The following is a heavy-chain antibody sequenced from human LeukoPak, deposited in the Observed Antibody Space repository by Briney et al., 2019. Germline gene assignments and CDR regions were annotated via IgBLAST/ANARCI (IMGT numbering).Heavy chain of an antibody. D-gene: IGHD3-22*01. V-gene: IGHV1-69*13. J-gene: IGHJ4*02. CDR3: ARDGRAQFYGSSGYYPQ. CDR2: IIPIFGTA. CDR1: GGTFSSYA. Sequence: ASVKVSCKASGGTFSSYAISWVRQAPGQGLEWMGGIIPIFGTANYAQKFQGRVTITADESTSTAYMELSSLRSEDTAVYYCARDGRAQFYGSSGYYPQWGQGTLVTVSS.